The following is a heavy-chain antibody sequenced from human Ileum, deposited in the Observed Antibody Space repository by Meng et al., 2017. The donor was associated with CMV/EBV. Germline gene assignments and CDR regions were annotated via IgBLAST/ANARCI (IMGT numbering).Heavy chain of an antibody. D-gene: IGHD3-10*01. CDR1: GFTFSSYA. CDR2: ISGKNGTT. Sequence: GESLKISCAASGFTFSSYAMSWVRQAPGKGLKWVATISGKNGTTYGDSVKGRFIISRDNSKNTVYLQMNSLRAEDTDVYYCASVIPWGQGTLVTVSS. J-gene: IGHJ5*02. V-gene: IGHV3-23*01. CDR3: ASVIP.